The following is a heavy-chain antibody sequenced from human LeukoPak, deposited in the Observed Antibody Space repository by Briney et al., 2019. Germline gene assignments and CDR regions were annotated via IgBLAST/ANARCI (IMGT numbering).Heavy chain of an antibody. D-gene: IGHD2-21*02. CDR2: IYYSGST. CDR3: ARDLCGGDCYDDAFDI. J-gene: IGHJ3*02. CDR1: GGSISSYY. V-gene: IGHV4-59*01. Sequence: SETLSLTCTVSGGSISSYYWSWLRQPPGKGLEWIGYIYYSGSTNYNPSLKSRVTISVDTSKNQFSLKLSSVTAADTAVYYCARDLCGGDCYDDAFDIWGQGTMVTVSS.